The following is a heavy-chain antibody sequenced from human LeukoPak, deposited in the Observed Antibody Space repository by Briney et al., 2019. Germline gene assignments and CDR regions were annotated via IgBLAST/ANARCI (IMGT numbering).Heavy chain of an antibody. CDR2: INPNSGGT. D-gene: IGHD6-13*01. J-gene: IGHJ4*02. CDR3: ARGRGYSSSWYHFDY. V-gene: IGHV1-2*02. CDR1: GYTFTGYY. Sequence: ASVKVSCKASGYTFTGYYMHWVRQAPGQGLEWMGWINPNSGGTNYARKFQGRVTMTRDTSISTAYMELSRLRSDDTAVYYCARGRGYSSSWYHFDYWGQGTLVTVSS.